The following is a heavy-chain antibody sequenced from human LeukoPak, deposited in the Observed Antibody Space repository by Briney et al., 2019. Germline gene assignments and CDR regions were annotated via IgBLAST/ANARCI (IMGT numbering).Heavy chain of an antibody. J-gene: IGHJ5*02. CDR1: GFTFVDYG. CDR3: AKRGSQIGVNWFDP. Sequence: GGSLRLSCAASGFTFVDYGMSWVRQTPGKGLEWVSGIAWNGERTGYADSVKGRFTISRDNSKYTLYLQMNSLRAEDTAVYYCAKRGSQIGVNWFDPWGQGTLVTVSS. CDR2: IAWNGERT. D-gene: IGHD3-10*01. V-gene: IGHV3-20*04.